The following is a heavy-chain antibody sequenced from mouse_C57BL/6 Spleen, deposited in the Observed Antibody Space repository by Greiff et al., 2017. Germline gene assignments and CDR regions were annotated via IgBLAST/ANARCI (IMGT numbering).Heavy chain of an antibody. CDR3: ARIPFDDYDGYFDV. D-gene: IGHD2-4*01. V-gene: IGHV5-17*01. CDR1: GFPFSGSG. J-gene: IGHJ1*03. CDR2: ISSGSSNI. Sequence: EVMLVESGGGLVKPGESLILSCAASGFPFSGSGMHWVRQAPEKGLVWVAYISSGSSNIYYADTVKGRFTISRDNAKNTLCLQMTRLRSEDTDMYYCARIPFDDYDGYFDVWGKGTTVTVSS.